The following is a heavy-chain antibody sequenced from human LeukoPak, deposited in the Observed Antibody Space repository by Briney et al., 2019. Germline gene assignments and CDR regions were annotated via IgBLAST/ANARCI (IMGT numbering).Heavy chain of an antibody. CDR2: ISYDGSNK. CDR1: GFTFSSYA. V-gene: IGHV3-30*04. Sequence: PGGSLRLSCAASGFTFSSYAMHWVRQAPGKGLEWVAVISYDGSNKYYADSVKGRFTISRDNSKNTLYLQMNSLRAEDTAVYYCAKDFMVRGVIDYWGQGTLVTVSS. CDR3: AKDFMVRGVIDY. J-gene: IGHJ4*02. D-gene: IGHD3-10*01.